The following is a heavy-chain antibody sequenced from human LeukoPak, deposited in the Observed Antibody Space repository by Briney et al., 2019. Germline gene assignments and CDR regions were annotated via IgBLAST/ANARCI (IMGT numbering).Heavy chain of an antibody. CDR2: IYYSGST. J-gene: IGHJ4*02. V-gene: IGHV4-59*01. CDR1: GGSISSYY. CDR3: ARGRGSGSYQVDY. D-gene: IGHD3-10*01. Sequence: SETLSLTCTVSGGSISSYYWSWIRQPPGKGLEWIGYIYYSGSTNYNPSLKGRVTISVDTSKNQFSLKLSSVTAADTAVYYCARGRGSGSYQVDYWGQGTLVTVSS.